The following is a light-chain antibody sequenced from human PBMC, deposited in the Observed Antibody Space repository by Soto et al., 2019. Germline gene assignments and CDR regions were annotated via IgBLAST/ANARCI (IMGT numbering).Light chain of an antibody. V-gene: IGKV1-33*01. CDR1: QDISDF. CDR2: DAS. CDR3: QQYDDPPIT. J-gene: IGKJ5*01. Sequence: DIQKTQSPSSLIASVGDRVTIXCQASQDISDFLNWYQQKPGKAPKVLIYDASNLQTGVPSRFSGRGSGTHFTFTISSLQPDDSGTYYCQQYDDPPITFGQGTRLEIK.